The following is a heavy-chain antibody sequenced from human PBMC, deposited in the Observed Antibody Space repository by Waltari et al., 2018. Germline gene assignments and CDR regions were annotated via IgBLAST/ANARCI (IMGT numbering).Heavy chain of an antibody. CDR2: IYWNDDK. J-gene: IGHJ6*03. CDR3: ARIRGTGTTMGYYYMDV. V-gene: IGHV2-5*01. Sequence: QITLKESGPTLVKPTQTLTLTCTFSGFSLSTSGVGVGWIRQPPGKALEWLALIYWNDDKRYSPSLKSRLTITKDTSKNQVVLTMTNMDPVDTATYYCARIRGTGTTMGYYYMDVWGKGTTVTVSS. CDR1: GFSLSTSGVG. D-gene: IGHD1-7*01.